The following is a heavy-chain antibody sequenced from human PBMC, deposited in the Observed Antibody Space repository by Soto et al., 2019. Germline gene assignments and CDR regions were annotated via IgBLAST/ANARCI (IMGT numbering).Heavy chain of an antibody. CDR3: ARDLGHFSLGGFYFDC. Sequence: QVQLVESGGGVFQPGTSLRLSCAESGFTFSRYGFHWVRQAPGKGLEWVAVIWYDGSQKFYADSVRGRFIISRDDSRNTLFRQMNGLRAEDTSVYYCARDLGHFSLGGFYFDCWGQGTL. J-gene: IGHJ4*02. CDR2: IWYDGSQK. CDR1: GFTFSRYG. D-gene: IGHD3-16*01. V-gene: IGHV3-33*01.